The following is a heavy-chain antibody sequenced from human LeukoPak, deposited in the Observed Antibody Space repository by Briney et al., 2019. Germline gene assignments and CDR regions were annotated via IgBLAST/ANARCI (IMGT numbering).Heavy chain of an antibody. J-gene: IGHJ4*02. Sequence: PGGSLRLSCAASGFTFSSYVMRWVRQAPGKGLEWVANIKQDGSEKYYVDSVKGRFTISRDNAKNSLYLQMNSLRAEDTAVYYCARVGYSSSWYSFDYWGQGTLVTVSS. V-gene: IGHV3-7*01. CDR2: IKQDGSEK. CDR3: ARVGYSSSWYSFDY. D-gene: IGHD6-13*01. CDR1: GFTFSSYV.